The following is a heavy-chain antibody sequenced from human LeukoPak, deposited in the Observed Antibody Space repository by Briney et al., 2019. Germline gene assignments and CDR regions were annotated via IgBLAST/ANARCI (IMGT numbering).Heavy chain of an antibody. J-gene: IGHJ6*03. D-gene: IGHD1-26*01. CDR1: GFTFSSYG. CDR2: INSDGSST. CDR3: ARGSGSYYYYYYYMDV. Sequence: GGSLRLSCAASGFTFSSYGMHWVRQAPGKGLVWVSRINSDGSSTSYADSVKGRFTISRDNAKDTLYLQMNSLRAEDTAVYYCARGSGSYYYYYYYMDVWGKGTTVTISS. V-gene: IGHV3-74*01.